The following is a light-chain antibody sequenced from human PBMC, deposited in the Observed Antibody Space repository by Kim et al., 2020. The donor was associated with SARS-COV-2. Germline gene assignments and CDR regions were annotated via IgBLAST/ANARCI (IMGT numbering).Light chain of an antibody. J-gene: IGLJ2*01. V-gene: IGLV3-9*01. CDR2: RDS. CDR1: NIGSKN. Sequence: SYELTQPLSVSVVLGQTARITCGGNNIGSKNVYWYQQKPGQAPVLVIYRDSNRPSGIPERFSGSNSGNTATLTISRAQAGDEADYYCQVWDSSTVVFGGGTQLTVL. CDR3: QVWDSSTVV.